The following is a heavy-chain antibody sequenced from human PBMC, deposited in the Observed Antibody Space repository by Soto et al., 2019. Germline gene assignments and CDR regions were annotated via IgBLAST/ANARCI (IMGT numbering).Heavy chain of an antibody. Sequence: WVPMRLSSVPSAFTFSSYAMSCVGQAPRKGLEWVSAISGRGGSTYSADSVKGRFTISRDNSKTTLYLQMNRLRAEDTAVYYCAAQNYYDSSGHFDYWGQGPPLIVSS. J-gene: IGHJ4*02. CDR2: ISGRGGST. CDR3: AAQNYYDSSGHFDY. D-gene: IGHD3-22*01. CDR1: AFTFSSYA. V-gene: IGHV3-23*01.